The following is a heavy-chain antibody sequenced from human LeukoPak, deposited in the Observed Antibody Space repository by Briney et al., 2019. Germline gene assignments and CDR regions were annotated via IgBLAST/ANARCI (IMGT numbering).Heavy chain of an antibody. CDR1: GFSFSAYA. CDR2: ISASCSQT. CDR3: GKGTPPPVY. V-gene: IGHV3-23*01. J-gene: IGHJ4*02. Sequence: GGSLRLSCAASGFSFSAYAVGWVRRPPGMGLEWVSSISASCSQTDYADSVKGRFTISRDNSKNTFYLQMNSLRAEETAIYYCGKGTPPPVYWGPGTLVTVSS.